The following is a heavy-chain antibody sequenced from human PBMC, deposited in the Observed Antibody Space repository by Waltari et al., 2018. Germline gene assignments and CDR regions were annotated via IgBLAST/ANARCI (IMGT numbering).Heavy chain of an antibody. D-gene: IGHD4-17*01. CDR1: GGSISSSSYY. Sequence: QLQLQESGPGLVKPSETLSPTCTVSGGSISSSSYYWGWIRQPPGKGLEWIGSIYYSGSTYYNPSLKSRVTISVDTSKNQFSLKLSSVTAADTAVYYCARDHDYGDSNWFDPWGQGTLVTVSS. CDR2: IYYSGST. J-gene: IGHJ5*02. V-gene: IGHV4-39*07. CDR3: ARDHDYGDSNWFDP.